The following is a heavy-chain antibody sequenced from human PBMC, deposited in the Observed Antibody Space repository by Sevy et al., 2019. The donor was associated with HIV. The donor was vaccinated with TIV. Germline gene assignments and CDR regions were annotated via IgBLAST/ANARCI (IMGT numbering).Heavy chain of an antibody. V-gene: IGHV3-7*03. D-gene: IGHD2-2*01. J-gene: IGHJ6*02. CDR2: IKRDGSER. CDR1: GFTFSNYA. Sequence: GGSLRLSCAASGFTFSNYAMNWVRQAPGKGLEWVANIKRDGSERYYVASVKGRFTISRDNAKNSLYLQMNSLRADDTAVYYCARDCSSTTCLWGLDVWGQGTTVTVSS. CDR3: ARDCSSTTCLWGLDV.